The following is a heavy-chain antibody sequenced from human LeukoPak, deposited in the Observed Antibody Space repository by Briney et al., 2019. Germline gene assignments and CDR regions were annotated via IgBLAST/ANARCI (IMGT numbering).Heavy chain of an antibody. CDR3: AKNSPRYCGGDCPLDS. Sequence: GGSPRLSFAASEFTFSSYSMTLVRQAPGKGLEWVSAITGSGGSTYYADSVEGRFTISRDNFKNMLYLQMDSLRAEDTALYYCAKNSPRYCGGDCPLDSWGQGTLVTVSS. J-gene: IGHJ4*02. V-gene: IGHV3-23*01. CDR1: EFTFSSYS. D-gene: IGHD2-21*02. CDR2: ITGSGGST.